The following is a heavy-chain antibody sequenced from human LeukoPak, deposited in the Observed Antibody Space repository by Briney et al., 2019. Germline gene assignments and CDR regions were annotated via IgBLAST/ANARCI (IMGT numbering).Heavy chain of an antibody. D-gene: IGHD3-9*01. CDR3: TTPHRRHFDILTAYQKKSYQYYGLDV. CDR2: IKSKTDGGTT. CDR1: GFTFSNAW. Sequence: GGSLRLSCAASGFTFSNAWMGWVRQAPGKGLEWVGRIKSKTDGGTTDYAAPVKGRFTISRDDSKNTLYLQTSSLNTEDTAVYYCTTPHRRHFDILTAYQKKSYQYYGLDVWGQGTTVTVSS. J-gene: IGHJ6*02. V-gene: IGHV3-15*01.